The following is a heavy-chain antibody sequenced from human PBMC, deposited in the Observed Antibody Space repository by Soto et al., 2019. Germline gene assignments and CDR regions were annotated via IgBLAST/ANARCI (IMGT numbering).Heavy chain of an antibody. V-gene: IGHV1-18*01. J-gene: IGHJ6*03. D-gene: IGHD2-15*01. Sequence: QVQLVQSGAEVKKPGASVKVSCKASGYTFTSYGISWVRQAPGQGLEWMGWISAYNGNTNYAQKLQGRVTMTTDTSTSKAYMELRSLRSDDTAVYYCAREARYCSGGSCGEYYYYMDVWGKGTTVTVSS. CDR3: AREARYCSGGSCGEYYYYMDV. CDR2: ISAYNGNT. CDR1: GYTFTSYG.